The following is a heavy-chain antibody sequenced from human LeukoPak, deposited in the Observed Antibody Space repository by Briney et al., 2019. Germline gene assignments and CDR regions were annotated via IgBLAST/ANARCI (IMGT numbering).Heavy chain of an antibody. V-gene: IGHV4-59*08. CDR2: IHYSEST. Sequence: SETLSLTCSVSGDSVRRYYWSWIRQPPGKGLGWIGNIHYSESTIYNPSLRSRVTISVDTSENQLSLKLSSVTAADTAVYYCARHAYNSAGNYCSSSWFDPWGQGTLVTVSS. CDR3: ARHAYNSAGNYCSSSWFDP. CDR1: GDSVRRYY. D-gene: IGHD2-15*01. J-gene: IGHJ5*02.